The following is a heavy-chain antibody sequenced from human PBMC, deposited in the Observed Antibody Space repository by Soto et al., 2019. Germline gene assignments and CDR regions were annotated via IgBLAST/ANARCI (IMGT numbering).Heavy chain of an antibody. Sequence: SETLSLTCTVSGGSISSSSYYWGWIRQPPGKGLEWIGSIYYSGSTYYNPSLKSRVIISVDTSKNQFSLKLSSVTAADTAVYYCARQGISIAARGVWPFDYWGQGTLVTVSS. CDR2: IYYSGST. V-gene: IGHV4-39*01. D-gene: IGHD6-6*01. CDR1: GGSISSSSYY. J-gene: IGHJ4*02. CDR3: ARQGISIAARGVWPFDY.